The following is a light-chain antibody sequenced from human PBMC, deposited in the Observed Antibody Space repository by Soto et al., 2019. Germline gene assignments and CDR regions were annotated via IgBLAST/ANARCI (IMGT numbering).Light chain of an antibody. CDR2: DVS. V-gene: IGLV2-11*01. CDR1: SSDVVGYTY. CDR3: CSYAGTYV. Sequence: QSALTQPRSVSGSRGQSVTISCTGTSSDVVGYTYVSWYLLHPGKAPKLLIYDVSKRPSGVPDRFSGSRSGNTASLTISGLQAEDEADYYCCSYAGTYVFGTGTKLTVL. J-gene: IGLJ1*01.